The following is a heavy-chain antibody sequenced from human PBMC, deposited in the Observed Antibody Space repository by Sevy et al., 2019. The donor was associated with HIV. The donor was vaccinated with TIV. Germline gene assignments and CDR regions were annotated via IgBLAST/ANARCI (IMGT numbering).Heavy chain of an antibody. V-gene: IGHV1-2*06. Sequence: ASVKVSCQASGYSFTDYYLHWVRQAPGQGLEWMGRINPNTGGTNSAERFQGRVTLTTDTSMSTAYMELSRLTFDDTAVYFCAKATSYCGGDCYSGTWGQGTLVTVSS. CDR1: GYSFTDYY. CDR3: AKATSYCGGDCYSGT. J-gene: IGHJ5*02. D-gene: IGHD2-21*02. CDR2: INPNTGGT.